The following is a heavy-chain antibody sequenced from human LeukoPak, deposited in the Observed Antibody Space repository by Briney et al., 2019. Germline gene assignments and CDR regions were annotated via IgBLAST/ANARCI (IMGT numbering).Heavy chain of an antibody. Sequence: SGTLSLTCGVSGGSISNTNWWTWVRQPPGKGLEWIGSIYYSGSSYYNPSLKSRVTISVDTSKYQFSLKLTSVSASDTAVYYCARWDTDSYFDYWGRGILVTVSS. V-gene: IGHV4-4*02. D-gene: IGHD1-26*01. CDR2: IYYSGSS. CDR3: ARWDTDSYFDY. CDR1: GGSISNTNW. J-gene: IGHJ4*02.